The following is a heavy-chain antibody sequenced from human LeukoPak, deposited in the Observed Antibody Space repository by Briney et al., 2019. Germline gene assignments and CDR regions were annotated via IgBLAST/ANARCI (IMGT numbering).Heavy chain of an antibody. J-gene: IGHJ4*02. CDR3: ARSGDGYNFDY. D-gene: IGHD5-24*01. CDR1: GGSISSGDYY. CDR2: IYYNGNT. V-gene: IGHV4-30-4*01. Sequence: SQTLSLTCTVSGGSISSGDYYWSWIRQPPGKGLEWIGYIYYNGNTYYNPSLKSRGSISVDTSKNQFSLKLSSVTAADTAVYHCARSGDGYNFDYWDQGTLVTVSS.